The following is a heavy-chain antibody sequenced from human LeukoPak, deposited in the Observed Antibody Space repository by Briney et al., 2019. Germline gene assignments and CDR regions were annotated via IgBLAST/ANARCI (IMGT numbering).Heavy chain of an antibody. Sequence: PGRSLRLSCAASGFTFSSYAMHWVRQAPGKGLEWVAVVSYDGSNKYYANSVKGRFTISRDKSKNSLHLQMDSLSAEDTAVYYCARDFWSGYYTEDWGQGALVIVSS. CDR2: VSYDGSNK. V-gene: IGHV3-30*04. J-gene: IGHJ4*02. D-gene: IGHD3-3*01. CDR1: GFTFSSYA. CDR3: ARDFWSGYYTED.